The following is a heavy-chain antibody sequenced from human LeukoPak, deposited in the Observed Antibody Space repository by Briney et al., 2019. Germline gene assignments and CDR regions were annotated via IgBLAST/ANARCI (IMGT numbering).Heavy chain of an antibody. D-gene: IGHD2-2*02. J-gene: IGHJ6*04. CDR1: GFTFSSYG. V-gene: IGHV3-30*18. CDR3: AKEGVKCSSTSCYRNYYYYGMDV. CDR2: ISYDGSNK. Sequence: SGRYLRLSCAASGFTFSSYGMHWVRQAPGKGLEWVAVISYDGSNKYYADSVKGRFTISRDNSKNTLYLQMNSLRAEDTAVYYCAKEGVKCSSTSCYRNYYYYGMDVWGKGTTVTVSS.